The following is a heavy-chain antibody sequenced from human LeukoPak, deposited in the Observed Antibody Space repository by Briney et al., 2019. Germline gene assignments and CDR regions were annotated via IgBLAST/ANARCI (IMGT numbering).Heavy chain of an antibody. Sequence: GESLKISCKGSGYSFTSYWIGWVRQMPGKGLEWMGITYPGDSDTRYSPSFQGQVTISADKSISTAYLQWSSLKASDTAMYYCATTDGYSSSWSLPYDYWGQGTLVTVSS. J-gene: IGHJ4*02. D-gene: IGHD6-13*01. CDR2: TYPGDSDT. CDR1: GYSFTSYW. CDR3: ATTDGYSSSWSLPYDY. V-gene: IGHV5-51*01.